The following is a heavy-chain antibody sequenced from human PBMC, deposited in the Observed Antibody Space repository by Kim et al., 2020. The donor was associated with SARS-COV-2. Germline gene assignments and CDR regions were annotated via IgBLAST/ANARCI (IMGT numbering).Heavy chain of an antibody. CDR3: ARRGHGSGSKGFDY. Sequence: NPSLKSRVTISVDTSKTRFSLKLSSVTAADTAVYYCARRGHGSGSKGFDYWGQGTLVTVSS. J-gene: IGHJ4*02. D-gene: IGHD3-10*01. V-gene: IGHV4-39*01.